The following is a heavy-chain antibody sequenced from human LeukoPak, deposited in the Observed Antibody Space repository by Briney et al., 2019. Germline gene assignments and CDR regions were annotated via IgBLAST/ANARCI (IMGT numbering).Heavy chain of an antibody. CDR3: ARVVGLTGYSSSWYSGYYYYMDV. D-gene: IGHD6-13*01. CDR1: GGTFSSYA. CDR2: IIPIFGTT. V-gene: IGHV1-69*06. J-gene: IGHJ6*03. Sequence: ASVKVSCKASGGTFSSYAISWVRQAPGQGLEWMGGIIPIFGTTNYAQKFQGRVTITADKSTSSAYMELSSLRSEDTAVYYCARVVGLTGYSSSWYSGYYYYMDVWGKGTTVTVSS.